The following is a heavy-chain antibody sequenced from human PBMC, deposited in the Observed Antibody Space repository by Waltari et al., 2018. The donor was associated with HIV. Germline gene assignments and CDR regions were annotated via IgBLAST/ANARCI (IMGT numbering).Heavy chain of an antibody. D-gene: IGHD2-15*01. CDR1: GVSVTNGGYF. CDR3: ATSSRDSRGLPRAFDY. Sequence: QVRLQESGPGLLKPAQDLSLSCSVAGVSVTNGGYFWTWVRHFPGKGLQWIGYVSVSGTPHYNPSLESRLYSTLDTSKNRFSLRLWSVTTADTAVYFCATSSRDSRGLPRAFDYWGQGALVTVSS. V-gene: IGHV4-31*04. CDR2: VSVSGTP. J-gene: IGHJ4*02.